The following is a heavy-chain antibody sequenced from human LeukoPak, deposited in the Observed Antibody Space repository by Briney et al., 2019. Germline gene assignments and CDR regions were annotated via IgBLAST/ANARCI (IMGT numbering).Heavy chain of an antibody. V-gene: IGHV4-4*02. CDR1: GGSISSSNW. Sequence: SGTLSLTCAVSGGSISSSNWWSWVRQPPGKGPEWIGEIYHSGSTNYNPSLKSRVTTSVDKSKNQFSLKLSSVTAADTAVYYCARGGYYDSSGYPEPLNYWGQGTLVTVSS. J-gene: IGHJ4*02. CDR2: IYHSGST. CDR3: ARGGYYDSSGYPEPLNY. D-gene: IGHD3-22*01.